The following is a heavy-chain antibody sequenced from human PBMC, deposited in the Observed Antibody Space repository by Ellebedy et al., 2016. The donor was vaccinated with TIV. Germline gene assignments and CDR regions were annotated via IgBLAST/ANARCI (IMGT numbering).Heavy chain of an antibody. J-gene: IGHJ4*02. CDR1: GFTFRSYD. CDR2: IGTAGDT. V-gene: IGHV3-13*01. D-gene: IGHD5-18*01. CDR3: ARVRFGDTAVDY. Sequence: GESLKISCAASGFTFRSYDMHWVRQATGKGLEWVSAIGTAGDTYYPGSVKGRFTIARENAKNSFYLQMNSLRAEDTAVYYCARVRFGDTAVDYWGQGTLVTVSS.